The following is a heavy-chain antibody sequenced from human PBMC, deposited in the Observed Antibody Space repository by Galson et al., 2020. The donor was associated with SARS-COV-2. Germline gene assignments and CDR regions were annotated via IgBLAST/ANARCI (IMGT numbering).Heavy chain of an antibody. CDR2: ISVYHLDT. D-gene: IGHD6-19*01. J-gene: IGHJ4*02. Sequence: ASVKVSCKASGYAFTTYTLTWVRQAPGQGLEWMGWISVYHLDTKYAKRLQGRVTMTTDISASTAYMELRSLRSDDTAIYYCARVTRSSGWESFDYWGQGTQVTVSS. CDR3: ARVTRSSGWESFDY. CDR1: GYAFTTYT. V-gene: IGHV1-18*01.